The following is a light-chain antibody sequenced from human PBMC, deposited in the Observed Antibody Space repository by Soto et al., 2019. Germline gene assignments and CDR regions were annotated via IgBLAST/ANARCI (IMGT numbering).Light chain of an antibody. V-gene: IGKV3-11*01. CDR3: QQRSNWPSIT. Sequence: EIVLTQSPATLSLSPGERATLSCRASQSVSSYLAWYQQKPGQAPRLLIFGASNRATGIPARFSGSGSGTDFTLTISSLEPEDSAVYYCQQRSNWPSITFGQGTRLENK. CDR2: GAS. J-gene: IGKJ5*01. CDR1: QSVSSY.